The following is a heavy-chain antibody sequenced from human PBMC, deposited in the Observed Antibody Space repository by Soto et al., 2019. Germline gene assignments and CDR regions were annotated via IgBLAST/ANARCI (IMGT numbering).Heavy chain of an antibody. CDR3: AGFSSGTYLFDL. J-gene: IGHJ5*02. CDR1: GGSINSYY. Sequence: PSETLSLTCTVSGGSINSYYWSWIRQPPGKGLEWIGYIYGPGTTNCSPSLKSRVAMSVDTSKNQFSLKLDSVTVADTAVYFCAGFSSGTYLFDLWGQGTLVTVSS. V-gene: IGHV4-59*01. CDR2: IYGPGTT. D-gene: IGHD3-3*01.